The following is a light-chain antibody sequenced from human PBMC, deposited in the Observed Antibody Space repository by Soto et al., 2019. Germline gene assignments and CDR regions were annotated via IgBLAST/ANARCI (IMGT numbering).Light chain of an antibody. CDR1: SSDLGDYDY. Sequence: QSALTQPPSASGSPGQSVTISCTGTSSDLGDYDYVSWYQQHPGRAPKLLIYDVNERPSGVPDRFSGSKSGNTASLTVTGLQAEYEADDYCSSYAGSNNVIFGGGTKLTVL. CDR3: SSYAGSNNVI. CDR2: DVN. V-gene: IGLV2-8*01. J-gene: IGLJ2*01.